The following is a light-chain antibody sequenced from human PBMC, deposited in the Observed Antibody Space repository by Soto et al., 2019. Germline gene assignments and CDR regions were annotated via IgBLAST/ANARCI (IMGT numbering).Light chain of an antibody. CDR2: EIS. Sequence: QSALTQPASVSGSPGQSITISCTGTSSDVGGFNFVSWYLQHPGKVPRLIIYEISSRPSGVSHRFSGSRSGNTASLTISGRQAEDEADYYCSTYTSGSTYVFGSSTQLTVL. J-gene: IGLJ1*01. CDR1: SSDVGGFNF. V-gene: IGLV2-14*01. CDR3: STYTSGSTYV.